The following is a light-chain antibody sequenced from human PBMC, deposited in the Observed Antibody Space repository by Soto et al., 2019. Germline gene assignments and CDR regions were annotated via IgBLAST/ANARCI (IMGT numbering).Light chain of an antibody. CDR1: QSIISY. Sequence: DIQMTQSPSSLSASVVDRVTITCRASQSIISYLNWYQQKPGKAPELLIYAASSLQSGVPSRFSGSGSGTDFTLTISSLQPEDFATYYCQQLNSYPRTFGPGTKVDL. V-gene: IGKV1-39*01. CDR3: QQLNSYPRT. J-gene: IGKJ3*01. CDR2: AAS.